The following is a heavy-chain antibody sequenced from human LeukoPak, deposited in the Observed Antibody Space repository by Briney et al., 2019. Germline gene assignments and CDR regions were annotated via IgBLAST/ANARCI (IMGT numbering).Heavy chain of an antibody. D-gene: IGHD7-27*01. CDR1: GFTFSSYA. CDR3: AKDSGRLGVREVFDF. Sequence: PGGSLRLSCAASGFTFSSYAMTWLRQAPGKGLERVASIGAGGTNTYYADSVAGRFTISRDNSMQTLFVQMNSLRAEDTAVYFCAKDSGRLGVREVFDFCGQGTMVTVSS. CDR2: IGAGGTNT. J-gene: IGHJ3*01. V-gene: IGHV3-23*01.